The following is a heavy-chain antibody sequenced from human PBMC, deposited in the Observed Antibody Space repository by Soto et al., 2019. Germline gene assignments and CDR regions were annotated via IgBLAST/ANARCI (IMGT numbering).Heavy chain of an antibody. V-gene: IGHV4-34*01. D-gene: IGHD2-21*01. CDR3: ARGDRGDCYSPICLRALGDAFDI. J-gene: IGHJ3*02. CDR2: INHSGST. CDR1: CGKIIGYC. Sequence: SVTMCVTRTVDCGKIIGYCGSWISKKPGKGLEWIGEINHSGSTNYNPSLKSRVTISVDTSKNQFSLKLSSVTAADTAVYYCARGDRGDCYSPICLRALGDAFDIWGQGTMVTVSS.